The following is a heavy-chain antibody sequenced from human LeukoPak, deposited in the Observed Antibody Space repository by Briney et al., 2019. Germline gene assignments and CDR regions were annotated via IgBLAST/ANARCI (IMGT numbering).Heavy chain of an antibody. Sequence: PGESLKISCKGSGYSFTSYWIGWVRQLPGKGLEWMGIIYPGDSDTRYSPSFQGQVTISADKSISTAYLQWSNLKASDTAMYYCARLGDYYYYYMDVWGKGTTVTVSS. V-gene: IGHV5-51*01. CDR1: GYSFTSYW. CDR2: IYPGDSDT. CDR3: ARLGDYYYYYMDV. J-gene: IGHJ6*03.